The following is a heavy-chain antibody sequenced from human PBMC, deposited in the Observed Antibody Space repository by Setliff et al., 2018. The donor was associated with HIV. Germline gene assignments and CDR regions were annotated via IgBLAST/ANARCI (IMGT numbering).Heavy chain of an antibody. CDR2: ILSTGERT. CDR1: GFTFSNYA. Sequence: SRAASGFTFSNYAMSWVRQAPGEGLEWVSAILSTGERTFYADSLKGRFTIPRDNSKNTVYLQMNSLRAEDTAEDYCAKELASSGLGYFDSWGRGILVTVSS. V-gene: IGHV3-23*01. CDR3: AKELASSGLGYFDS. J-gene: IGHJ4*02. D-gene: IGHD3-22*01.